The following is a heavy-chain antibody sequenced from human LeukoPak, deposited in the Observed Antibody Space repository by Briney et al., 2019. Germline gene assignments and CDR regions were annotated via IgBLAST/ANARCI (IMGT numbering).Heavy chain of an antibody. CDR1: GGSISSSSYY. CDR3: ARAEAGYCSSTSCPTNGGYNWFDP. Sequence: SETLSLTCTVSGGSISSSSYYWGWIRQPPGKGLEWIGSIYYSGSTYYNPSLKSRVTISVDTSKNQFSLKLSSVTAADTAVYYCARAEAGYCSSTSCPTNGGYNWFDPWGQGTLVTVSS. D-gene: IGHD2-2*01. V-gene: IGHV4-39*07. J-gene: IGHJ5*02. CDR2: IYYSGST.